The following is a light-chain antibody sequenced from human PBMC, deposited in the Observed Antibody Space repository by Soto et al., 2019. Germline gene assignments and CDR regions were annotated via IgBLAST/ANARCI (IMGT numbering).Light chain of an antibody. CDR1: QSVSSY. CDR2: DAS. J-gene: IGKJ1*01. Sequence: EIVLTQSPATLSLSPGERATLSCRASQSVSSYLAWYQQKPGQAPRLLMYDASNRATGIPARFSGSGSGKDFTLTISSLEPEDFAVYYCQQRSNWPRTFGQGTKVEIK. V-gene: IGKV3-11*01. CDR3: QQRSNWPRT.